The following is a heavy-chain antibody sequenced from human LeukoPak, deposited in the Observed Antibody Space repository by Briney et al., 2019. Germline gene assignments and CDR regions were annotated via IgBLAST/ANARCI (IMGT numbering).Heavy chain of an antibody. V-gene: IGHV3-23*01. Sequence: GGSLRLSCAAPGFTFSSYAMSWVRQAPGKGLEWVSAISGSGGSTYYADSVKGRFTISRDNSKNTLYLQMNSLRAEDTAVYYCARTGSSYSYDYWGQGTLVTVSS. CDR1: GFTFSSYA. J-gene: IGHJ4*02. CDR2: ISGSGGST. CDR3: ARTGSSYSYDY. D-gene: IGHD2-15*01.